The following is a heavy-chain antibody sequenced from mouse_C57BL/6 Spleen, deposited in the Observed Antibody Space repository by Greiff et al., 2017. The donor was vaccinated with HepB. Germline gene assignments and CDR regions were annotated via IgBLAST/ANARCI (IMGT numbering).Heavy chain of an antibody. D-gene: IGHD1-1*01. Sequence: EVKLVESGEGLVKPGGSLKLSCAASGFTFSSYAMSWVRQTPEKRLEWVAYISSGGDYIYYADTVKGRFTISRDNARNTLYLQMSSLKSEDTAMYYCTRDRDYYGSSLDYWGQGTTLTVSS. V-gene: IGHV5-9-1*02. CDR3: TRDRDYYGSSLDY. J-gene: IGHJ2*01. CDR2: ISSGGDYI. CDR1: GFTFSSYA.